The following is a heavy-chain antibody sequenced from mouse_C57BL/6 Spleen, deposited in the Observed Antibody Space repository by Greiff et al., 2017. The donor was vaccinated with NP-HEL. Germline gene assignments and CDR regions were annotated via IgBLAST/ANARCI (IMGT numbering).Heavy chain of an antibody. D-gene: IGHD1-1*01. CDR2: INPNYGTT. CDR3: ARWGLNYGSSPGYAMDY. V-gene: IGHV1-39*01. J-gene: IGHJ4*01. Sequence: EVQLQQSGPELVKPGASVKISCKASGYSSTDYNMNWVKQSNGKSLEWIGVINPNYGTTSYNQKFKGKATLTVDQSSSTAYMQLNSLTSEDSAVYYCARWGLNYGSSPGYAMDYWGQGTSVTVSS. CDR1: GYSSTDYN.